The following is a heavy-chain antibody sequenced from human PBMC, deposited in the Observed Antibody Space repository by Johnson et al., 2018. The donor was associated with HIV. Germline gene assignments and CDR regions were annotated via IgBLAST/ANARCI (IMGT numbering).Heavy chain of an antibody. V-gene: IGHV3-13*01. Sequence: EVQLVESGGGLVQPGGSLRLSCAASGFTFSSYDMHWVRQATGKGLEWVSAIGTAGDTYYQGSVKGRFTISRDNAKNSLYLQMDSLRPDDTAVYYCVRDSSGYSGFDIWGQGTMVTVSS. CDR3: VRDSSGYSGFDI. CDR1: GFTFSSYD. CDR2: IGTAGDT. D-gene: IGHD3-22*01. J-gene: IGHJ3*02.